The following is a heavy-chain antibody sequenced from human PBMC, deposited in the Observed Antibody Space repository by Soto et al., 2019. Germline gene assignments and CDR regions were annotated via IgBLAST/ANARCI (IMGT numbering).Heavy chain of an antibody. J-gene: IGHJ5*02. Sequence: SQTLSLTCAISGDSVSRTTAARNWIRSSPSRGLEWLGRTYDRSNWRHDYAVSVKSRITVNQDTSKIHFSLQRNSVTPDDTAVYYCARAVAGSGLDLWGQGTLVTVSS. CDR1: GDSVSRTTAA. CDR2: TYDRSNWRH. CDR3: ARAVAGSGLDL. V-gene: IGHV6-1*01. D-gene: IGHD6-19*01.